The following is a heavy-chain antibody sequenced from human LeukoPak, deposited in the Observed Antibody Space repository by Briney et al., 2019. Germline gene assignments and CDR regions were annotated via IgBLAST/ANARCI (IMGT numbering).Heavy chain of an antibody. Sequence: GGSLRLSCAASGITFNGHTINWVRQAPGKGLEWVSSISGYSSYIYYAGSVRCRFTIPRDNAKDSAYLQMDSLSVEDTAVYYCATGGGDYTIDYWGQGTLVTVSS. V-gene: IGHV3-21*01. J-gene: IGHJ4*02. D-gene: IGHD4-11*01. CDR3: ATGGGDYTIDY. CDR2: ISGYSSYI. CDR1: GITFNGHT.